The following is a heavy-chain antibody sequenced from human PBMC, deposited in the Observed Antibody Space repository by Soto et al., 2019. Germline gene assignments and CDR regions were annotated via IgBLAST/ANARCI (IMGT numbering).Heavy chain of an antibody. V-gene: IGHV3-23*01. CDR3: AKGYCSGGSCYPARTYYYYYYMDV. Sequence: GGSLRLSCAASGFTFSSYAMSWVRQAPGKGLEWVSAISGSGGSTYYADSVKGRFTISRDNSKNTLYLQMNSLRAEDTAVYYCAKGYCSGGSCYPARTYYYYYYMDVWGKGTTVTVSS. D-gene: IGHD2-15*01. J-gene: IGHJ6*03. CDR2: ISGSGGST. CDR1: GFTFSSYA.